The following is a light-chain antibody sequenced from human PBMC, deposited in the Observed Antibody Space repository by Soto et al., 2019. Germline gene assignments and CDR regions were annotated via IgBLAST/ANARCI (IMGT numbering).Light chain of an antibody. V-gene: IGLV2-23*02. J-gene: IGLJ2*01. CDR1: SSDLGSYNL. Sequence: QSVLTQPASVSGSPGQSLNISCTGTSSDLGSYNLVSWYQQHPGKAPKLMIYEVSRRPSGVSTRFSGSKSGNTASLTISGLQTDDEAEYYCCSYAGSSTLIFGGGTKLTVL. CDR3: CSYAGSSTLI. CDR2: EVS.